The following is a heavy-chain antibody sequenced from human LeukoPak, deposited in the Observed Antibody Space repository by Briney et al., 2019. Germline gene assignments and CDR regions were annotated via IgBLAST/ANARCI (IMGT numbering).Heavy chain of an antibody. Sequence: ASVKVSCKASGYTFNNYGISWVRQAPGQGLEWMGWVSPYNGDTNYAQKFQGRVTMSTDPSTNTAYMELRSLRFDDTAIYYCAKDWHILTGRNCFDPWGQGTLVIVSS. D-gene: IGHD3-9*01. CDR1: GYTFNNYG. V-gene: IGHV1-18*01. CDR2: VSPYNGDT. J-gene: IGHJ5*02. CDR3: AKDWHILTGRNCFDP.